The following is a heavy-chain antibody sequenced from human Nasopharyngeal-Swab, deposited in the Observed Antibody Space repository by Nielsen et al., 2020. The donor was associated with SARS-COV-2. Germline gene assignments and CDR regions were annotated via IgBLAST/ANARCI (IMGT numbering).Heavy chain of an antibody. D-gene: IGHD3-10*01. J-gene: IGHJ6*02. V-gene: IGHV1-18*01. CDR2: ISAYNGNT. Sequence: WVRQAPGQGLEWMGWISAYNGNTNYAQKLQGRVTMTTDTSTSTAYMELSRLRSDDTAVYYCARERRYGSGSYYYYYGMDVWGQGTTVTVSS. CDR3: ARERRYGSGSYYYYYGMDV.